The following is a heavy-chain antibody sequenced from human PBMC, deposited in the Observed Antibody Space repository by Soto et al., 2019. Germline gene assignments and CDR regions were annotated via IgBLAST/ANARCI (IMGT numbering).Heavy chain of an antibody. V-gene: IGHV3-23*01. J-gene: IGHJ4*02. CDR2: VSGSGGDT. Sequence: GGSLRLSCAASGFSIINYAMNWVRQAPGKALEWVSTVSGSGGDTYYAASVRGRFSISRDNSKSTLYLQMNSLRAEDTAVYYCAKSPTTVTRYYYWGQGTLVTVSS. CDR1: GFSIINYA. D-gene: IGHD4-4*01. CDR3: AKSPTTVTRYYY.